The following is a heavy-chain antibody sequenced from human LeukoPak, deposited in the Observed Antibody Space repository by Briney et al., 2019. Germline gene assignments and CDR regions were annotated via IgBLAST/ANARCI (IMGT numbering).Heavy chain of an antibody. CDR3: ARHVYDFWSGALNGYYYMDV. Sequence: KPSETLSLTCTVSGGSISSSSYYWGWIRQPQGKGLEWIVSIYYSGSTYYNPSLKSRVTISVDTSKNQFSLKLSSVTAADTAVYYCARHVYDFWSGALNGYYYMDVWGKGTTVTVSS. J-gene: IGHJ6*03. V-gene: IGHV4-39*01. CDR2: IYYSGST. CDR1: GGSISSSSYY. D-gene: IGHD3-3*01.